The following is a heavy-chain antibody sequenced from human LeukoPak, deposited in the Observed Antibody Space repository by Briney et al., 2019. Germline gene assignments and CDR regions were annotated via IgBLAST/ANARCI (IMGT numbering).Heavy chain of an antibody. J-gene: IGHJ4*02. CDR1: GFTFSSYW. CDR3: AKDIVVVPAGMGGYFDY. Sequence: PGGSLRLSCAASGFTFSSYWMSWVRQAARKGLGWVGNIKQDGSEKYYVDSVKGRFTISRDNYKNTMYLQMNSLRAEDTAVYYCAKDIVVVPAGMGGYFDYWGQGTLVTVSS. V-gene: IGHV3-7*03. D-gene: IGHD2-2*01. CDR2: IKQDGSEK.